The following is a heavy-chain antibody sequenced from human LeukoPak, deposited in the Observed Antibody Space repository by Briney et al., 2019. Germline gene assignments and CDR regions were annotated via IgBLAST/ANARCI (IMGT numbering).Heavy chain of an antibody. D-gene: IGHD5-12*01. V-gene: IGHV3-23*01. CDR3: AKPYSGYDPERSAFDY. CDR2: ISSSGGST. J-gene: IGHJ4*02. Sequence: GGSLRLSCAASGFTFSSYAMSWVRQAPGKGLECVSAISSSGGSTYYADSVKGRFTISRDNSKNTLYLQMNSLRAEDTAVYYCAKPYSGYDPERSAFDYWGQGTLVTVSS. CDR1: GFTFSSYA.